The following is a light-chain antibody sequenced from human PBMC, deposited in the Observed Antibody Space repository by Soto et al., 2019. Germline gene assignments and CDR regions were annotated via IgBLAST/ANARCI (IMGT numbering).Light chain of an antibody. V-gene: IGKV1-39*01. CDR1: QSIKTY. J-gene: IGKJ1*01. CDR3: QQSYSTPRT. CDR2: AAS. Sequence: DIQMTQSPSSLSSSVGDRVTITCRASQSIKTYLNWYQQKPGNAPNLLIYAASSLQSGVPSRFSGSGSGTDFTLSISSLQPADFATYYCQQSYSTPRTFGQGTRVETK.